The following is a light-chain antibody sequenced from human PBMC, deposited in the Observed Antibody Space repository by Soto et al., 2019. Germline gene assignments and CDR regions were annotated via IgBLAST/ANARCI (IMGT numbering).Light chain of an antibody. V-gene: IGKV3-15*01. Sequence: ETVVTQSPATLSVSPGERATLSCRASQSVTTNLAWYQQKSGQAPRLLIYGASTRATGVPARFSGSGSGTEFTLNISSLQSEDFAVYYCQQYNDWPPYTFGQGTKLEIK. CDR2: GAS. CDR3: QQYNDWPPYT. J-gene: IGKJ2*01. CDR1: QSVTTN.